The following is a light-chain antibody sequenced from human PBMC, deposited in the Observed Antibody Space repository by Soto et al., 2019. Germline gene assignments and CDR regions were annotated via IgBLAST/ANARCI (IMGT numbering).Light chain of an antibody. CDR1: QSVSSY. V-gene: IGKV3-15*01. CDR3: QQYNNWPLT. CDR2: DAS. J-gene: IGKJ4*01. Sequence: EIVLTQSPATLSLSPGERATLSCRASQSVSSYLAWYQQKPGQAPRLLIYDASTWATGSRARFSGSGSGTEFTLPNSSLQSEGFAVYYCQQYNNWPLTVGGGIKVDIK.